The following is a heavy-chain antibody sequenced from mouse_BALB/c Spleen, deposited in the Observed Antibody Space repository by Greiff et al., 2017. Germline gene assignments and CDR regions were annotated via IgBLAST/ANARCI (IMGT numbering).Heavy chain of an antibody. CDR2: ISTYYGDA. Sequence: VQLQQSGAELVRPGVSVKISCKGSGYTFTDYAMHWVKQSHAKSLEWIGVISTYYGDASYNQKFKGKATMTVDKSSSTAYMELARLTSEDSAIYYCARDYGSSYPLDYWGQGTTLTVSS. V-gene: IGHV1S137*01. D-gene: IGHD1-1*01. J-gene: IGHJ2*01. CDR3: ARDYGSSYPLDY. CDR1: GYTFTDYA.